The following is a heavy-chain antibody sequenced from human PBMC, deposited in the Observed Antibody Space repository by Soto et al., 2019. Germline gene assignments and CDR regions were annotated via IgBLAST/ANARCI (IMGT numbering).Heavy chain of an antibody. V-gene: IGHV3-30-3*01. CDR1: EFTLSHYA. CDR3: AKDRGTSANSRAYFDS. D-gene: IGHD2-2*01. Sequence: QVQLVESGGGVVQPGRSLRLSCVASEFTLSHYALHWVRQAPGKGLGWVAVISYDGSIKYYADSVKGRFTISRDNSKNTLYLQMSSLRPEDTAVYYCAKDRGTSANSRAYFDSWGQGTLVTVSS. CDR2: ISYDGSIK. J-gene: IGHJ4*02.